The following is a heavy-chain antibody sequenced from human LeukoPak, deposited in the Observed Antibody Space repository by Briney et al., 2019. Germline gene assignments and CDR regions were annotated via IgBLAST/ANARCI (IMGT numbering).Heavy chain of an antibody. D-gene: IGHD4-23*01. CDR3: ARGSRVRWYY. CDR1: GFTFSRHG. V-gene: IGHV4-34*01. Sequence: GSLRLSCAVSGFTFSRHGMGWVRQPPGKGLEWIGEINYSGSIHYIPSLKSRVTISVDTSKNQFSLKLSSVTAADTAVYYCARGSRVRWYYWGQGTLVTVSS. CDR2: INYSGSI. J-gene: IGHJ4*02.